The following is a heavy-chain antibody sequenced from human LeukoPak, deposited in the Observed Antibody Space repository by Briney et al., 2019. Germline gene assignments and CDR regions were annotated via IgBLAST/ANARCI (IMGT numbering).Heavy chain of an antibody. V-gene: IGHV3-23*01. CDR2: ISDSGGST. CDR1: GFTFSSYA. Sequence: PGGSLRLSCTASGFTFSSYAMSWVRQAPGKGLEWVSVISDSGGSTYYADSVKGRFTISRDNSKKMLYLQMNSLRAEDTAVYYCAKDESSGYYYFDYWGQGTLVIVSS. CDR3: AKDESSGYYYFDY. J-gene: IGHJ4*02. D-gene: IGHD3-22*01.